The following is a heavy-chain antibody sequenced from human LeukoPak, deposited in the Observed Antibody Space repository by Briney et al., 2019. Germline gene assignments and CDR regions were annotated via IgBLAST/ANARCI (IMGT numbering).Heavy chain of an antibody. J-gene: IGHJ4*02. D-gene: IGHD2-2*01. CDR3: AAGFYCSSTSCYEIDY. CDR1: GGSISSGGYY. CDR2: IYYSGST. V-gene: IGHV4-31*03. Sequence: SETLSLTCTVSGGSISSGGYYWSWIRQHPGKGLEWIGYIYYSGSTYYNPSLKSRVTISVDTSKNQFSLRLSSVTAADTAVYYCAAGFYCSSTSCYEIDYWGQGTLVTVSS.